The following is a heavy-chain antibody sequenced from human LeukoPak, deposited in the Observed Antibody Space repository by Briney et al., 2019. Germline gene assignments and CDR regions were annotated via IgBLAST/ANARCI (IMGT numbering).Heavy chain of an antibody. D-gene: IGHD2-2*01. CDR1: GGSISSYS. CDR3: AKDPKHCSSTSCYPGY. Sequence: ETLSLTCAVSGGSISSYSWSWIRQPAGKGLEWVSAISGSGGSTYYADSVKGRFTISRDNSKNTLYLQMNSLRAEDTAVYYCAKDPKHCSSTSCYPGYWGQGTLVTVSS. CDR2: ISGSGGST. J-gene: IGHJ4*02. V-gene: IGHV3-23*01.